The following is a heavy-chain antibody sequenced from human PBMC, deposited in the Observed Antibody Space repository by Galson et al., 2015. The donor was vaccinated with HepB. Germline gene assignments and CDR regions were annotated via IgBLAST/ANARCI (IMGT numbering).Heavy chain of an antibody. CDR3: ARQRTAMVSYYFDY. D-gene: IGHD5-18*01. Sequence: ETLSLTCTVSGGSISSYYGSWVRQPPGKGLEWIGYIYYSGSTNYNPSLKSRVTISVDTSKNQFSLKLSSVTAADTAVYYCARQRTAMVSYYFDYWGQGTLVTVSS. V-gene: IGHV4-59*08. J-gene: IGHJ4*02. CDR2: IYYSGST. CDR1: GGSISSYY.